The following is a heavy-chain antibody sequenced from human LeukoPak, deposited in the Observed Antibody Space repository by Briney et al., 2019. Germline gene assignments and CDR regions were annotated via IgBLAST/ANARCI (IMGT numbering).Heavy chain of an antibody. CDR2: IIPIFGTA. CDR3: ARDPQNTEYQLLETNWFDP. Sequence: ASVKVSCKASGGTFSSYAISWVRQAPGQGLEWMGGIIPIFGTANYAQKFQGRVTITADESTSTAYVELSSLRSEDTAVYYCARDPQNTEYQLLETNWFDPWGQGTLVTVSS. D-gene: IGHD2-2*01. CDR1: GGTFSSYA. J-gene: IGHJ5*02. V-gene: IGHV1-69*13.